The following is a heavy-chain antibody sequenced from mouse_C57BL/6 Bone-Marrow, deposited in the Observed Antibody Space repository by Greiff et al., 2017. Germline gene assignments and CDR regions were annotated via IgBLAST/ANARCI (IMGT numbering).Heavy chain of an antibody. CDR3: AIGVVAPHWYFDV. V-gene: IGHV7-3*01. D-gene: IGHD1-1*01. Sequence: EVQLVESGGGLVQPGGSLSLSCAASGFTFTDYYMSWVRQPPGKALEWLGFIRNKANGYTTEYSASVKGRFTISRDNSQSILYLQMNALRAEDSATYYCAIGVVAPHWYFDVWGTGTTVTVSS. J-gene: IGHJ1*03. CDR2: IRNKANGYTT. CDR1: GFTFTDYY.